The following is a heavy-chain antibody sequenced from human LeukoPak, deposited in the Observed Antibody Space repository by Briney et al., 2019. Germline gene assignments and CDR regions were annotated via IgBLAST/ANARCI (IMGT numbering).Heavy chain of an antibody. CDR2: INPSGGST. CDR3: ASGEGATTSFDY. J-gene: IGHJ4*02. CDR1: GYTFTSYY. Sequence: ASVKVPCKASGYTFTSYYMHWVRQAPGQGLEWMGIINPSGGSTSYAQKFQGRVTMTRDTSTSTVYMELSSLRSEDTAVYYCASGEGATTSFDYWGQGTLVTVSS. V-gene: IGHV1-46*01. D-gene: IGHD1-26*01.